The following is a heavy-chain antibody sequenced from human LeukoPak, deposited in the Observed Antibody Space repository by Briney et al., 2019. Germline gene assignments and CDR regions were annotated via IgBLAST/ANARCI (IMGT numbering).Heavy chain of an antibody. Sequence: SVKVSCKASGGTFSSYAISWVRQAPGQGLEWMGGIIPTFGTANYAQKFQGRVTITADESTSTAYMELSSLRSEDTAVYYCARDTVEMATIRYYYYYMDVWGKGTTVTVSS. CDR1: GGTFSSYA. CDR3: ARDTVEMATIRYYYYYMDV. CDR2: IIPTFGTA. D-gene: IGHD5-24*01. V-gene: IGHV1-69*01. J-gene: IGHJ6*03.